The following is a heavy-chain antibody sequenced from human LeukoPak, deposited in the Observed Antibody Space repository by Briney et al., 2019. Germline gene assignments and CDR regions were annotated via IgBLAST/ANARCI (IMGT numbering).Heavy chain of an antibody. Sequence: PGGSLRLSCAASGFTFSSYAMHWVRQAPGKGLEWVAVISYDGSNKYYADSVKGRFTISRDNSKNTLYLQMNSLRAEDTAVYYCARGRKRITILASFDYWGQGTLVTVSS. CDR3: ARGRKRITILASFDY. CDR1: GFTFSSYA. V-gene: IGHV3-30-3*01. D-gene: IGHD3-3*01. J-gene: IGHJ4*02. CDR2: ISYDGSNK.